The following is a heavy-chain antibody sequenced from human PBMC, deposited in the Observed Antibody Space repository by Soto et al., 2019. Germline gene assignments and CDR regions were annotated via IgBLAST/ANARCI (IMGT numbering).Heavy chain of an antibody. CDR2: IYTGGGT. Sequence: EVQLVESGGGLVQPGGSLRLSCAASGLTVSTNPMSWVRQAPGKGLEWVSVIYTGGGTHYADSVKGRFTISRDNSKNTVKLQRNSRRPEDTAVYYCARDGSGHWGQGTLVTVSS. J-gene: IGHJ4*02. CDR1: GLTVSTNP. CDR3: ARDGSGH. V-gene: IGHV3-66*01.